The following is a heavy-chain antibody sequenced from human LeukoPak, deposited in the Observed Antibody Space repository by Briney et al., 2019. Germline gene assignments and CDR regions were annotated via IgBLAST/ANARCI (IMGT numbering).Heavy chain of an antibody. CDR2: IYYSAST. J-gene: IGHJ4*02. V-gene: IGHV4-59*12. CDR3: ARRDSHGFSYYFDS. D-gene: IGHD5-18*01. CDR1: GGSITNYY. Sequence: PSETLSLTCTASGGSITNYYWSWIRQPPGKGLEWIGYIYYSASTNYNPSLKSRVTISVDTSKNQFSLNLSSVTAADTAVYYCARRDSHGFSYYFDSWGKGALVTVSS.